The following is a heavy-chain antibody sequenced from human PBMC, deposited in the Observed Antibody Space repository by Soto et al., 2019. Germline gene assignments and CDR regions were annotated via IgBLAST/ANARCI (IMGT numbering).Heavy chain of an antibody. J-gene: IGHJ6*02. V-gene: IGHV3-74*01. CDR2: INSDGSST. Sequence: GGSLRLSCAASGFTFISYWMHWVRQAPGKGLVWVSRINSDGSSTSYADSVKGRFTISRDNAKNTPYLQTNSLRAEDTAVYYCARDQGNSGSYLRPQYYYYGMDVWGQGTTLTVSS. CDR3: ARDQGNSGSYLRPQYYYYGMDV. D-gene: IGHD1-26*01. CDR1: GFTFISYW.